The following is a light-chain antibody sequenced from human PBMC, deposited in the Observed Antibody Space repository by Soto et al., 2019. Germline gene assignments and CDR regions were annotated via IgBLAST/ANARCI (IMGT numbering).Light chain of an antibody. Sequence: EIVMTQSPLSLPVTPGEPASISCRSSQSLLHSDVYNYLAWYLQKPGHSPQLLIDLASSRASGVPDRFSGSRSGTAFTLNISRVEAEDVGVYYCMQALKTPTLGGGTKVEI. CDR1: QSLLHSDVYNY. J-gene: IGKJ4*01. V-gene: IGKV2-28*01. CDR2: LAS. CDR3: MQALKTPT.